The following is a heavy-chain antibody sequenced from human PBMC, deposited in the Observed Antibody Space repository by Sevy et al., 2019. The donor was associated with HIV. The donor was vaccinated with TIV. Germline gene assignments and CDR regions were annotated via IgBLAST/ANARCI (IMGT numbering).Heavy chain of an antibody. CDR3: ARESCGGDCYSYNWFDP. J-gene: IGHJ5*02. V-gene: IGHV1-2*06. D-gene: IGHD2-21*02. CDR2: INPNSGGT. CDR1: GYTFTGYY. Sequence: ASVKVSCKASGYTFTGYYMHWVRQAPGQGLEWMGRINPNSGGTNYAQKFQGRVTMTRGTSISTAYMELSRLRSDDTAVYYCARESCGGDCYSYNWFDPWGQGTLVTVSS.